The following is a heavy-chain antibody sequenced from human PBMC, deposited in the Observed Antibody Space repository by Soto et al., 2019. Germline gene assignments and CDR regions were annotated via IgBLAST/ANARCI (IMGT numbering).Heavy chain of an antibody. CDR3: ARARVPFQAMIVVLIPNPGCYYGIDV. Sequence: GGSLRLSCAASGFTCSSYWMPWVRQAPGKGLECVANIKQDAREKYYVGSVKGRFTISREKAKDSLYLQMNSLRAEDTAVYYCARARVPFQAMIVVLIPNPGCYYGIDVWGQGTTVPV. J-gene: IGHJ6*02. D-gene: IGHD3-22*01. CDR2: IKQDAREK. CDR1: GFTCSSYW. V-gene: IGHV3-7*01.